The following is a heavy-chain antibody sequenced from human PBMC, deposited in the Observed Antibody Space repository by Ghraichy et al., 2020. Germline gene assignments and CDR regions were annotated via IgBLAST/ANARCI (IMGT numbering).Heavy chain of an antibody. Sequence: SETLSLTCTVSGGSISSGGYYWSWIRQHPGKGLEWIGYIYYSGSTYYNPSLKSRVTISIDTSKNQFSLKLSSVTAADTAVYYCARVGGSGNYYLLDYWGQGTLVTVSS. D-gene: IGHD3-10*01. CDR3: ARVGGSGNYYLLDY. CDR1: GGSISSGGYY. CDR2: IYYSGST. V-gene: IGHV4-31*03. J-gene: IGHJ4*02.